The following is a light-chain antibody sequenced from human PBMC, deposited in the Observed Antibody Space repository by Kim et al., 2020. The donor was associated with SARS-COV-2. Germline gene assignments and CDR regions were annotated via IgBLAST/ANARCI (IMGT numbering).Light chain of an antibody. CDR1: SLKNYY. CDR3: SSRGSSAYVL. Sequence: SSELTQDPAVSVALGQTVKITCQGDSLKNYYASWYRQKPVQTPVLVMYGKNERPLGIPDRFSGSSSGDTTSLTIAGAQADDEADYYCSSRGSSAYVLFGGGTQLTVL. CDR2: GKN. J-gene: IGLJ3*02. V-gene: IGLV3-19*01.